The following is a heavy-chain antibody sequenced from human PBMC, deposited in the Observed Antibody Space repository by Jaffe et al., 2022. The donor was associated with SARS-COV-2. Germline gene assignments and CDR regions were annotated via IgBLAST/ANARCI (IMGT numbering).Heavy chain of an antibody. CDR1: GFTFSSYG. Sequence: QVQLVESGGGVVQPGRSLRLSCAASGFTFSSYGMHWVRQAPGKGLEWVAVISYDGSNKYYADSVKGRFTISRDNSKNTLYLQMNSLRAEDTAVYYCAKDIWGELRSPFDYWGQGTLVTVSS. V-gene: IGHV3-30*18. J-gene: IGHJ4*02. CDR3: AKDIWGELRSPFDY. D-gene: IGHD1-26*01. CDR2: ISYDGSNK.